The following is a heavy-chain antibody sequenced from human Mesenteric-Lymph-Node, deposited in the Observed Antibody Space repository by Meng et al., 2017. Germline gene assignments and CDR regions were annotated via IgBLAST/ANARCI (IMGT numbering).Heavy chain of an antibody. D-gene: IGHD2-2*01. V-gene: IGHV3-21*01. Sequence: GESLKISCAASGFTFSSYSMNWVRQAPGKGLEWVSSISSSSSYIYYADSVKGRFTISRDNAKNSQYLQMNSLRAEDTAVYYCARVRIIRSRSTFEYWGQGTQVTVSS. CDR1: GFTFSSYS. CDR3: ARVRIIRSRSTFEY. CDR2: ISSSSSYI. J-gene: IGHJ4*02.